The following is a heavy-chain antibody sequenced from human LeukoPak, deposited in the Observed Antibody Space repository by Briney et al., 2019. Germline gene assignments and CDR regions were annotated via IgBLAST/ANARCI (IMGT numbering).Heavy chain of an antibody. Sequence: GGSLRLSCAASGFTFSDYYMSWIRQAPGKGLEWVSYISSSGSTIYYADSVKGRFTISRDNAKNSLYLQMNSLRAEDTAGYYCASAYSSSWYKGPISAFDIWGQGTMVTVSS. CDR3: ASAYSSSWYKGPISAFDI. D-gene: IGHD6-13*01. V-gene: IGHV3-11*01. CDR2: ISSSGSTI. CDR1: GFTFSDYY. J-gene: IGHJ3*02.